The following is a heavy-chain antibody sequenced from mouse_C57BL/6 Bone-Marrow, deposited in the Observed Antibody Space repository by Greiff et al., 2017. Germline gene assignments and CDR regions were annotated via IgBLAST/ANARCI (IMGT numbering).Heavy chain of an antibody. CDR2: IDPSDSYT. CDR3: ALKGGFAY. CDR1: GYTFTSYW. J-gene: IGHJ3*01. V-gene: IGHV1-59*01. Sequence: QVQLQQPGAELVRPGTSVKLSCTASGYTFTSYWMHWVKQRPGQGLEWIGVIDPSDSYTNYNPKFKGKATLTVDTSSITAYMQLSSLTSEDSAVYYCALKGGFAYGDQGTLVRVSA.